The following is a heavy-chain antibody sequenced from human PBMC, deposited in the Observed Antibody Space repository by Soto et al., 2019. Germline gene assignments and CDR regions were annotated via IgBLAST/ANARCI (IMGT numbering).Heavy chain of an antibody. CDR2: ISSSGSTI. Sequence: GGSLRLSCAASGFTFSSYGMNWVRQAPGKGLEWVSYISSSGSTIYYADSVKGRFTISRDNAKNSLYLQMNSLRAEDTAVYYCARGLYDILTGYYPGNWFDPWGQGTLVTVSS. CDR1: GFTFSSYG. V-gene: IGHV3-48*03. J-gene: IGHJ5*02. D-gene: IGHD3-9*01. CDR3: ARGLYDILTGYYPGNWFDP.